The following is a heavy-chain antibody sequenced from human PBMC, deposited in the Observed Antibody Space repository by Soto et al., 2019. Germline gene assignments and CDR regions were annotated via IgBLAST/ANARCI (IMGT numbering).Heavy chain of an antibody. CDR2: INAGNGNT. CDR3: ARGLTYSSSDQYYYYYYGMDV. D-gene: IGHD6-6*01. V-gene: IGHV1-3*01. Sequence: ASVKVSCKASGYTFTSYAMHWVRQAPGQRLEWMGWINAGNGNTKYSQKFQGRVTITRDTSASTAYMELSSLRSEDTAVYYCARGLTYSSSDQYYYYYYGMDVWGQGTTVTVSS. J-gene: IGHJ6*02. CDR1: GYTFTSYA.